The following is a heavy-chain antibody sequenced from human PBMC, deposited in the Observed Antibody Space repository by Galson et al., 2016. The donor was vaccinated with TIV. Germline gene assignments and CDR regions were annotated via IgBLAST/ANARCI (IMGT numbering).Heavy chain of an antibody. J-gene: IGHJ4*02. CDR2: IIWNGGIT. CDR1: GFTFSYSG. CDR3: ARHVTCGGDCYYFDF. D-gene: IGHD2-21*01. V-gene: IGHV3-20*01. Sequence: SLRLSCAASGFTFSYSGMHWVRQAPGKGLEWVSDIIWNGGITGYADSVKGRFTISRDNAKNSLYLQMNSLRAEDTALYLCARHVTCGGDCYYFDFWGQGTLVTVSS.